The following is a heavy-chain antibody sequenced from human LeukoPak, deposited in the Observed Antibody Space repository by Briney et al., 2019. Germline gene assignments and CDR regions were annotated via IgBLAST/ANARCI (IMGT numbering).Heavy chain of an antibody. Sequence: EASVKVSCKASGGTFSSYAISWVRQAPGQGLEWMGGIIPIFGTANYAQKFQGRVTITADESTSTAYMELSSLRSEDTAVYYCARSTTVTPYYFDYWGEGTLVTVS. D-gene: IGHD4-17*01. CDR3: ARSTTVTPYYFDY. CDR2: IIPIFGTA. J-gene: IGHJ4*02. CDR1: GGTFSSYA. V-gene: IGHV1-69*01.